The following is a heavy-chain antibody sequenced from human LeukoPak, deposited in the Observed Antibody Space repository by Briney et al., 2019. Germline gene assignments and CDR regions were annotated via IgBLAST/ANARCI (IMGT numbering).Heavy chain of an antibody. V-gene: IGHV7-4-1*02. CDR2: INTNTGNP. CDR3: ARVGATSNTTLDYFDY. CDR1: GYTFTTYA. D-gene: IGHD1-1*01. Sequence: GASVKVSCKASGYTFTTYAMNWVRQAPGQGLEGMGWINTNTGNPTYAQDFRGRFVFSLDTSVSTAFLQINSLKTEDTAVYFCARVGATSNTTLDYFDYWGQGTLVTVSS. J-gene: IGHJ4*02.